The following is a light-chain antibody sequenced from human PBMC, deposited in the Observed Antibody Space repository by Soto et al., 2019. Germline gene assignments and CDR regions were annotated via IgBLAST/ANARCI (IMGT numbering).Light chain of an antibody. CDR1: QSVSSN. CDR3: QQYDSWPRT. Sequence: EIVMTQSPATLSVSPGERATLSCRASQSVSSNLVWYQQKPGQAPRLLIYGASTRATGIPARFSGSGSGTEFTLAISSLQSEDFALYYCQQYDSWPRTFGQGTKVDIK. V-gene: IGKV3-15*01. CDR2: GAS. J-gene: IGKJ1*01.